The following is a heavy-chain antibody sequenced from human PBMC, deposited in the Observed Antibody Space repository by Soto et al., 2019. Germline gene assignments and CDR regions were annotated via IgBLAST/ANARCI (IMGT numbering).Heavy chain of an antibody. CDR3: ARDESSDVVVVAATSKDAFDI. CDR1: GFTFSSYW. J-gene: IGHJ3*02. Sequence: GGSLRLSCAASGFTFSSYWMSWVRQAPWKGLEWVANIKQDGSEKYYVDSVKGRFTISRDNAKNSLYLQMNSLRAEDTAVYYCARDESSDVVVVAATSKDAFDIWAQGTMVTVSS. D-gene: IGHD2-15*01. CDR2: IKQDGSEK. V-gene: IGHV3-7*01.